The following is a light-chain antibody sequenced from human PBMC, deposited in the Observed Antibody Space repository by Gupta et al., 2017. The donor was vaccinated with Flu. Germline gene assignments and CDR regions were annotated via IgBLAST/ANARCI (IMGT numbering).Light chain of an antibody. J-gene: IGLJ2*01. V-gene: IGLV10-54*04. CDR2: RNN. Sequence: ATFTSAGTNTNVGNKGACGLQQRHAHPPSLLYFRNNSRPSATPESFSAAMSATTATLTTTGLQAEDEADYYCPAAYTSSNIGVFGGGTKLTVL. CDR1: NTNVGNKG. CDR3: PAAYTSSNIGV.